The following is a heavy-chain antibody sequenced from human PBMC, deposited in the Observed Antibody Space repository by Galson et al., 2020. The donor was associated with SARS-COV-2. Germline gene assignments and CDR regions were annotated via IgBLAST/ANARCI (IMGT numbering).Heavy chain of an antibody. J-gene: IGHJ3*02. CDR1: GGSISSDSNY. Sequence: PLYLTCTDSGGSISSDSNYWSWNRQPAGKGLEWLGRIHTSGSTNYNPPLKSRVTILVETSKHQFYLKLSSVTAADTAVYYCARERETITMIVVGIPDGFDIWGQGTMVTVSS. CDR3: ARERETITMIVVGIPDGFDI. D-gene: IGHD3-22*01. CDR2: IHTSGST. V-gene: IGHV4-61*02.